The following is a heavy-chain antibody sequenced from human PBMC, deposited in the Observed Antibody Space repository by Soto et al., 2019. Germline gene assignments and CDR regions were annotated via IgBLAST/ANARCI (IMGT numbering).Heavy chain of an antibody. CDR3: VKGEYYYDSRGYYPLDY. D-gene: IGHD3-22*01. CDR2: ISTNGGST. Sequence: GGSLRLSCSASGFTFSIYAMHWVRQAPGKGLEYVSSISTNGGSTHYADSVKGRFTISRDNSKNTQYLQMSSLRADDTAVYYCVKGEYYYDSRGYYPLDYWGERT. CDR1: GFTFSIYA. J-gene: IGHJ4*02. V-gene: IGHV3-64D*06.